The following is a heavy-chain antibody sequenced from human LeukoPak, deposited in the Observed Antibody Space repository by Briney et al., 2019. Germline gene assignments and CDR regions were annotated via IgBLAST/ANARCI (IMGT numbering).Heavy chain of an antibody. D-gene: IGHD4-17*01. Sequence: PGGSLRLSCAASGFTFSSYSMNWVRQAPGKGLEWVSSISSSSSYIYYADSVKGRFTISRDNAKNSLYLQMNSLRAEDTAVYYCAKGFQTYGELSFDGWGQGTLVAVSS. CDR1: GFTFSSYS. CDR3: AKGFQTYGELSFDG. J-gene: IGHJ4*02. V-gene: IGHV3-21*01. CDR2: ISSSSSYI.